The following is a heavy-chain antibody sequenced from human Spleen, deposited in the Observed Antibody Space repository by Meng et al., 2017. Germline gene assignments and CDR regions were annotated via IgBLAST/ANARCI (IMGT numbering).Heavy chain of an antibody. V-gene: IGHV5-51*01. CDR2: IYPADSNT. CDR1: GYSLTSYW. Sequence: GESLKISCKASGYSLTSYWIGWMRQMPGKGLEWMGIIYPADSNTRYSPSFQGQVTISADKSISTAYLQWSSLKASDTAMYYCATPGGILTGYAFDYWGQGTLVTVSS. J-gene: IGHJ4*02. CDR3: ATPGGILTGYAFDY. D-gene: IGHD3-9*01.